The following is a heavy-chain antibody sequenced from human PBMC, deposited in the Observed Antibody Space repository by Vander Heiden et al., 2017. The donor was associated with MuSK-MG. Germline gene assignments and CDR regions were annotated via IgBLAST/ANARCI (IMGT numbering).Heavy chain of an antibody. Sequence: QVQLVQSGAEVKKPGSSVKVSCKASGGTFSSYAISWVRQAPGQGLEWMGGIIPIIGIANDAQKFQGRVTITADEATSTAYMEMSRMRSEDTAVYYVARGHPLWSPDYWGQGTMVTVYS. D-gene: IGHD3-10*01. V-gene: IGHV1-69*12. J-gene: IGHJ4*02. CDR2: IIPIIGIA. CDR3: ARGHPLWSPDY. CDR1: GGTFSSYA.